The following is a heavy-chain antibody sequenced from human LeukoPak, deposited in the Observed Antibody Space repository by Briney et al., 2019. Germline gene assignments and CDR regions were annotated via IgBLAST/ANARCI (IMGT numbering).Heavy chain of an antibody. CDR3: AKDFSVGVTMIRGPFDP. V-gene: IGHV3-23*01. CDR1: GFTFSNYW. Sequence: GGSLRLSCVFSGFTFSNYWMSWVRQAPGKGLEWVSGISGSGGSTYYADSMKGRFTISRDNSKNTLYLQINSLRAEDTAVYYCAKDFSVGVTMIRGPFDPWGQGTLVTVSS. CDR2: ISGSGGST. D-gene: IGHD3-10*01. J-gene: IGHJ5*02.